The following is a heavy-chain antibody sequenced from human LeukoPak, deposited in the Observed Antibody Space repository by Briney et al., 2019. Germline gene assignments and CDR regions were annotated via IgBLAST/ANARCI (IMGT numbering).Heavy chain of an antibody. CDR3: AGGSSWYRGIDY. D-gene: IGHD6-13*01. V-gene: IGHV3-64*01. J-gene: IGHJ4*02. Sequence: GGPLRLSCAASGFTFSSYAMYWVRQAPGKGLEYVSAISTNGGSTYYASSVKGRFTISRDNSKNTLYLQMGSLRAEDMAVYYCAGGSSWYRGIDYWGQGTLVTVSS. CDR1: GFTFSSYA. CDR2: ISTNGGST.